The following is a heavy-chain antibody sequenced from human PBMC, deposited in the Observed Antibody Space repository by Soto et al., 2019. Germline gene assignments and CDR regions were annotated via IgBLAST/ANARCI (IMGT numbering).Heavy chain of an antibody. D-gene: IGHD6-6*01. CDR1: GGSISSGGYS. CDR2: IYHSGST. Sequence: QLQLQESGSGLVKPSQTLSLTCAVSGGSISSGGYSWSWIRQPPGKGLEWIGYIYHSGSTYYNPSLKSRVTISVDRSKNQFSLKLSSMTAADTAVYYCARSTSIAAGYFDYWGQGTLVTVSS. V-gene: IGHV4-30-2*01. CDR3: ARSTSIAAGYFDY. J-gene: IGHJ4*02.